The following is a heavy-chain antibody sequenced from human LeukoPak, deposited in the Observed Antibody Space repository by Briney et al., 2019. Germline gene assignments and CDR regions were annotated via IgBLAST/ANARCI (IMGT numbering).Heavy chain of an antibody. V-gene: IGHV5-51*01. CDR3: ARSHRDDAFDI. Sequence: GESLKISCKGSGYTFTIYWIAWVRQMPGKGLEWMGIIYPGDSDTRYSPSFQGQVTISADTSIGTAYLQWGSLKASDIAMYYCARSHRDDAFDIWGQGTMVTVSS. J-gene: IGHJ3*02. CDR1: GYTFTIYW. CDR2: IYPGDSDT.